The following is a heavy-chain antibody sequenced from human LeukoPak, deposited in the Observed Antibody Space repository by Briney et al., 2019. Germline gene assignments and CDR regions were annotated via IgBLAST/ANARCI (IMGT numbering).Heavy chain of an antibody. J-gene: IGHJ4*02. Sequence: NPSQTLSLTCAVSGGSISSGGYSWSWIRQPPGKGLEWIGYIYHSGSTYYSPSLKSRVTISVDRSKNQFSLKLSSVTAADTAVYYCARAQGIAASCLDYWGQGTLVTVSS. CDR1: GGSISSGGYS. V-gene: IGHV4-30-2*01. D-gene: IGHD6-13*01. CDR3: ARAQGIAASCLDY. CDR2: IYHSGST.